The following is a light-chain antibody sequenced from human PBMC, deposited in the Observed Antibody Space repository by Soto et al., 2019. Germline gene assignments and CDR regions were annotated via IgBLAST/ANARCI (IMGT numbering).Light chain of an antibody. CDR3: SSFTSSSTQV. Sequence: QSALTQPRSVSGSPGQSVTISCTGTSSNVDDYNYVSWYQQHPGKVPKLMIYEVNNRPSGVSNRFSGSKSANTASLTISGLQADDEADYYCSSFTSSSTQVFGGGTKLTVL. V-gene: IGLV2-14*01. CDR2: EVN. J-gene: IGLJ3*02. CDR1: SSNVDDYNY.